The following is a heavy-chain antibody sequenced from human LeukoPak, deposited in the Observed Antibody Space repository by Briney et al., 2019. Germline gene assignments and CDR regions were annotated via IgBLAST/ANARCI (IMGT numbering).Heavy chain of an antibody. D-gene: IGHD3-9*01. Sequence: GGSLRLSCAASGFTFSSYSMNWVRQAPGKGLEWVSSISSSSSYIYYADSVKGRFTISRDNAKNSLYLQMNSLRAEDTAVYYCARVRYYDILTGYPDYWGQGTLVTVSS. J-gene: IGHJ4*02. V-gene: IGHV3-21*01. CDR1: GFTFSSYS. CDR2: ISSSSSYI. CDR3: ARVRYYDILTGYPDY.